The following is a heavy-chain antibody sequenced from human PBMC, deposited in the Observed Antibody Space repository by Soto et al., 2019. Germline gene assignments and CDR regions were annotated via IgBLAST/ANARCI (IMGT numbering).Heavy chain of an antibody. D-gene: IGHD2-2*01. CDR3: TRAPYCSSTSCDWFDP. J-gene: IGHJ5*02. Sequence: GGSLRLSCTASGFTFGDYAMSWFRQAPGKGLEWVGFIRSRAYGGTTEYAASVKGRFTISRDDSKSIAYLQMNSLKTEDTAVYYCTRAPYCSSTSCDWFDPWGQGTLDTVSS. CDR1: GFTFGDYA. CDR2: IRSRAYGGTT. V-gene: IGHV3-49*03.